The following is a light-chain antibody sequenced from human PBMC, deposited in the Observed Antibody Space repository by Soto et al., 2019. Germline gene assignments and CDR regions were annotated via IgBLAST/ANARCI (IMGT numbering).Light chain of an antibody. CDR2: GAT. J-gene: IGKJ5*01. CDR3: QQYDDLPSIT. V-gene: IGKV1-33*01. Sequence: LHRTPSSSSLAASIGDRLTIICPASQDIGNSLNWYQQLPGKPPKLLIYGATNLEAGVPLRFSGRGSGTHFTFTIASLEPEDIATYSCQQYDDLPSITFGQGTRLEI. CDR1: QDIGNS.